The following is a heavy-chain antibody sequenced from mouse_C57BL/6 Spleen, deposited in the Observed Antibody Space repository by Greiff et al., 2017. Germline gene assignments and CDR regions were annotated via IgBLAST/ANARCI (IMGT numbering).Heavy chain of an antibody. CDR2: ISSGGSYT. CDR1: GLTFSSYG. V-gene: IGHV5-6*02. J-gene: IGHJ1*03. Sequence: DVKLVESGGDLVKPGGSLKLSCAASGLTFSSYGMSWVRQTPDKRLEWVATISSGGSYTYYPDSVKGRFTISRDNAKNTLYLQMSSLKSEDTAMYYCARQERGSSWYFDVWGTGTTVTVSS. CDR3: ARQERGSSWYFDV. D-gene: IGHD1-1*01.